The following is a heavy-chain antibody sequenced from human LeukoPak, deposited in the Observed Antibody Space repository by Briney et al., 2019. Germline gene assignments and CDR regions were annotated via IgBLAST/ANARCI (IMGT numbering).Heavy chain of an antibody. Sequence: GGSLRLSCAASGFTFSIFTMNWVRQAPGKGLEWVSSISSSSSSIHYADSVRGRFTISRDNSKSTLSLQMNSLRAEDTAIYYCATYRQVLLPFESWGQGTLVTVSS. CDR3: ATYRQVLLPFES. V-gene: IGHV3-21*04. D-gene: IGHD2-8*02. CDR1: GFTFSIFT. CDR2: ISSSSSSI. J-gene: IGHJ4*02.